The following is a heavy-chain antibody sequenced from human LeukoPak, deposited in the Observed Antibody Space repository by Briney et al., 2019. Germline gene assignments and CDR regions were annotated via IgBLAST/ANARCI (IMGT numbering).Heavy chain of an antibody. Sequence: HVESLKISCQVSGFNFASYWIAWVRELRGKGLGWLGIISHRDSETRYSPSFQGQVTISADLSSRTAYLEWSSLKASDTAMYYCARHIGVVVPAGEVNWFDPWGQGTLVTVSS. CDR1: GFNFASYW. D-gene: IGHD2-2*01. CDR2: ISHRDSET. J-gene: IGHJ5*02. CDR3: ARHIGVVVPAGEVNWFDP. V-gene: IGHV5-51*01.